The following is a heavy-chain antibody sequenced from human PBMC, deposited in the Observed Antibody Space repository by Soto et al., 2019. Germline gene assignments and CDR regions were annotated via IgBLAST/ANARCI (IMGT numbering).Heavy chain of an antibody. D-gene: IGHD3-22*01. Sequence: SETLSLTCNVSGGSVSGYHWSWIRQPPGKGLEWIGFMYFGGSFNYNPSLTSRVTLSVETSKNQFSMRATSVTAADTAVYYCARSYYDSTGFAVDPWGQGTLVTVSS. CDR1: GGSVSGYH. CDR3: ARSYYDSTGFAVDP. V-gene: IGHV4-59*02. CDR2: MYFGGSF. J-gene: IGHJ5*02.